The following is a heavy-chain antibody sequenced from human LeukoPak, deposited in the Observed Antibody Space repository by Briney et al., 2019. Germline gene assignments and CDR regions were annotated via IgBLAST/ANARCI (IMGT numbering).Heavy chain of an antibody. CDR3: ARHWETSSWYVDY. Sequence: SETLSLTCTASGGSISSYYWSWIRQPPGKGLEWIGYISYSGSTNYNPSLKSRVTISVDTSKNQLSLKLSSVTAADTAVYYCARHWETSSWYVDYWGQGTRVTVSS. CDR2: ISYSGST. D-gene: IGHD6-13*01. V-gene: IGHV4-59*08. J-gene: IGHJ4*02. CDR1: GGSISSYY.